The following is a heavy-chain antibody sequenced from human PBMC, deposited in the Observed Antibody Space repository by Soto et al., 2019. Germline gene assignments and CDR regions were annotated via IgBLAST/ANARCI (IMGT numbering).Heavy chain of an antibody. D-gene: IGHD2-15*01. CDR3: ARGYCSGGSCYAERFDP. Sequence: QVQLVESGGGVVQPGRSLRLSCAASGFTFSSYAMHWVRQAPGKGLEWVAVISYDGSNKYYADSVKGRFTISRDNSKNTLYLQMNSLRAEETAVYYCARGYCSGGSCYAERFDPWGQGTLVTVSS. CDR1: GFTFSSYA. V-gene: IGHV3-30-3*01. J-gene: IGHJ5*02. CDR2: ISYDGSNK.